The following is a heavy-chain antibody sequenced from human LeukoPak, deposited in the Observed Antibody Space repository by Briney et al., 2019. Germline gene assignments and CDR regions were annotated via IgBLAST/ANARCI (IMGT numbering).Heavy chain of an antibody. CDR3: ARGISGDKYYNYFMDA. J-gene: IGHJ6*03. D-gene: IGHD7-27*01. Sequence: GGSLRLSCTASGFTFGDYAMSWVRQAPGKGLEWVSVISGSGGNTYYADSVKGRFTISSDNAKNALYLQMDSLRVDDTAVYYCARGISGDKYYNYFMDAWGKGTTVTVSS. CDR1: GFTFGDYA. CDR2: ISGSGGNT. V-gene: IGHV3-23*01.